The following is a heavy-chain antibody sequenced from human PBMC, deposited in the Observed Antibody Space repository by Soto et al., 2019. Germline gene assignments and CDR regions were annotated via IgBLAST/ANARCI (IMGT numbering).Heavy chain of an antibody. Sequence: GGSLRLTCAASGFTFSSYAMSWVRQAPGKGLEWVSAISGSGGSTYYADSVKGRFTISRDNSKNTLYLQMNSLRAEDTAVYYCAKASNEYSSSSGVDYWGQGTLVTVSS. V-gene: IGHV3-23*01. CDR2: ISGSGGST. CDR1: GFTFSSYA. D-gene: IGHD6-6*01. J-gene: IGHJ4*02. CDR3: AKASNEYSSSSGVDY.